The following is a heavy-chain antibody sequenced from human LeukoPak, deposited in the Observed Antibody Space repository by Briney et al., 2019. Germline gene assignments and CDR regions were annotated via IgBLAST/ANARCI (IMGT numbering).Heavy chain of an antibody. Sequence: PSETLSLNCIVSGASISNNYWSWIRKPPGKGLEWGGYIYYSGSTKYNPSLKSRVTISADTSKNQFSLKLTSVTAADTAIYYCARQRDYADYLDAFDVWGQGTMVTVSS. J-gene: IGHJ3*01. CDR3: ARQRDYADYLDAFDV. D-gene: IGHD4-17*01. V-gene: IGHV4-59*08. CDR1: GASISNNY. CDR2: IYYSGST.